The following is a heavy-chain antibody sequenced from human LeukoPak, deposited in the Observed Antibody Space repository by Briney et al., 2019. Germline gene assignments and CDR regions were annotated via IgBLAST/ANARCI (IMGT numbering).Heavy chain of an antibody. CDR1: GFNFANHA. J-gene: IGHJ4*02. CDR3: AKDTRYSGSYYFVFDY. Sequence: GGSLRLSCAASGFNFANHAMSWVRQTAGKGLEWVSAISGGGDITYYADSVKGRFTISRDSSKDTLYLQMNSLRAEDTAVYYCAKDTRYSGSYYFVFDYWGQGTLVTVSS. V-gene: IGHV3-23*01. CDR2: ISGGGDIT. D-gene: IGHD1-26*01.